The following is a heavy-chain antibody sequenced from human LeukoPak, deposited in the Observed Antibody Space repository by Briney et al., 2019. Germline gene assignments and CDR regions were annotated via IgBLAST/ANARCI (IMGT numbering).Heavy chain of an antibody. CDR2: IIPILGIA. CDR1: GGTFSSYA. CDR3: ARVGVYCSSTSCHTFDY. V-gene: IGHV1-69*04. Sequence: SVKVSCKASGGTFSSYAISWVRQAPGQGLEWMGRIIPILGIANYAQKFQGRVTITADKSTSTAYMELSSLRSEDTAVYYCARVGVYCSSTSCHTFDYWGQGTLVTVSS. J-gene: IGHJ4*02. D-gene: IGHD2-2*01.